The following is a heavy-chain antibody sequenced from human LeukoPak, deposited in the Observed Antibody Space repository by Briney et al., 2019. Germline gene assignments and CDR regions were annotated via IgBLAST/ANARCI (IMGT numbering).Heavy chain of an antibody. CDR3: ARDSRSRLTGDVA. J-gene: IGHJ3*01. CDR1: GGSISSSSPF. V-gene: IGHV4-39*07. Sequence: SETLSLTCTVSGGSISSSSPFWGWIRQPPGKGLERIGTISYGGTTYYNPSLKSRITISVDTSKNQLSLNLSSVTAADTAMYYCARDSRSRLTGDVAWGQGTMVTVFS. D-gene: IGHD7-27*01. CDR2: ISYGGTT.